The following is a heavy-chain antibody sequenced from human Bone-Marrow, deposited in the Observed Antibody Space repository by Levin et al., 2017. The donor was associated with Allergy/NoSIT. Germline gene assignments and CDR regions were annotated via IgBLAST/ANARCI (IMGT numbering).Heavy chain of an antibody. V-gene: IGHV3-15*01. CDR1: VFTFSNAR. D-gene: IGHD3-3*01. J-gene: IGHJ6*03. CDR2: IKSEPDGGTT. CDR3: TAGIPTFWSGYYTGYYYYMDV. Sequence: GESLKISCAASVFTFSNARMSWVRQAPGKGLEWVGRIKSEPDGGTTDYAAPVKGRFTISRDDSKDMLYLQMNSLKTEDAAMYYCTAGIPTFWSGYYTGYYYYMDVWGKGTTVTVSS.